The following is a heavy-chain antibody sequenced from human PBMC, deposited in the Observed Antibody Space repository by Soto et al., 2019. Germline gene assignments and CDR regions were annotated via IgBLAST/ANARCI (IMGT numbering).Heavy chain of an antibody. D-gene: IGHD2-2*01. CDR1: GGSFSGYY. V-gene: IGHV4-34*01. J-gene: IGHJ4*02. CDR2: INHSGST. CDR3: ARGSRYCSSTSCYRYYFDY. Sequence: PSETLSLTCAVYGGSFSGYYWSWIRQPPGKGLEWIGEINHSGSTNYNPSLKSRVTISVDTSKNQFSLKLSSVTAADTAVYYCARGSRYCSSTSCYRYYFDYWGQGTLVTVSS.